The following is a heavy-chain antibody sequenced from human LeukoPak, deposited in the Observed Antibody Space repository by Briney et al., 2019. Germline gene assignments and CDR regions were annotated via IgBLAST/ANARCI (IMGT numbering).Heavy chain of an antibody. CDR2: IRYDGSNK. J-gene: IGHJ3*02. CDR1: GFTFSSYG. D-gene: IGHD1-7*01. V-gene: IGHV3-30*02. Sequence: PGGSLRLSCAASGFTFSSYGMHWVRQAPGKGLEWVAFIRYDGSNKYYADSVKGRFTISRDNSKNTLSLQMNSLRVEDTAVYYCAKDRAGGWNYADAFDIWGQGTMVTVSS. CDR3: AKDRAGGWNYADAFDI.